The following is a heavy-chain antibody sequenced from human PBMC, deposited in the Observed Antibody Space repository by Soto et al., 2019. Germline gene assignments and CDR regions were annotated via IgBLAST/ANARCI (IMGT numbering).Heavy chain of an antibody. J-gene: IGHJ2*01. CDR2: IYWDDDK. D-gene: IGHD3-22*01. Sequence: QITLKESGPTLVKPTQTLTLTCTFSGFSLSTSGVGVGWIRQPPGKALEWLALIYWDDDKRYSPSLKSRLTINQDPSKNQVALTMTNIDTVDTATYYCAHASRYYYDSSGYYYNWYFDLWGVGTLDTVSS. CDR3: AHASRYYYDSSGYYYNWYFDL. CDR1: GFSLSTSGVG. V-gene: IGHV2-5*02.